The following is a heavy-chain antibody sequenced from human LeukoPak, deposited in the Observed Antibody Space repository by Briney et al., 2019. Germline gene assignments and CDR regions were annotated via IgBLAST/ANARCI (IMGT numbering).Heavy chain of an antibody. J-gene: IGHJ4*02. CDR1: GFTFSSYW. D-gene: IGHD3-10*01. V-gene: IGHV3-7*01. CDR3: ARDYGDY. Sequence: GGSLRLSCAPSGFTFSSYWMTWVRQAPGRGLEWVANINQVGNETYYVDSVKGRFTISRDNAKNSLFLQMNSLRAEDTAVYYCARDYGDYWGRGTLVTVSS. CDR2: INQVGNET.